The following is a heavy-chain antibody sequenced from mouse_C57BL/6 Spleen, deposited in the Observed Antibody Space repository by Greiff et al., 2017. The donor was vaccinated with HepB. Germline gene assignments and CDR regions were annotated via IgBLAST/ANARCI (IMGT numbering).Heavy chain of an antibody. Sequence: QVQLQQPGAELVKPGASVKLSCKASGYTFTSYWMHWVKQRPGQDLEWIGMIHPNSGSTNYNEKFKSKATLTVDKSSSTAYMQLSSLTSEDSAVYYCARVASGVGPSFDYWGQGTTLTVSS. CDR3: ARVASGVGPSFDY. CDR1: GYTFTSYW. J-gene: IGHJ2*01. CDR2: IHPNSGST. V-gene: IGHV1-64*01. D-gene: IGHD3-2*02.